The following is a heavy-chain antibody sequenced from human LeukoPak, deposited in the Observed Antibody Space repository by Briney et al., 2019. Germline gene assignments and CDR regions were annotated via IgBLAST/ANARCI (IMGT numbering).Heavy chain of an antibody. V-gene: IGHV3-49*04. Sequence: PGRSLRLSCIASGFTFGDYAMSWVRQAPGKGLEWVGFIRSKASGGTTEYAASVKGRFTISRDDSNSIAYLQMTSLKTEDSAIYYCSRMMKHSYDRGAYYRLFDYWGQGTLVTVSS. D-gene: IGHD3-22*01. CDR2: IRSKASGGTT. CDR1: GFTFGDYA. J-gene: IGHJ4*02. CDR3: SRMMKHSYDRGAYYRLFDY.